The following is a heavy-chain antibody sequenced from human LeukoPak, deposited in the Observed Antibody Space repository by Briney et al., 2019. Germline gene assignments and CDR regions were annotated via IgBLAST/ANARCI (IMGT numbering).Heavy chain of an antibody. V-gene: IGHV3-9*01. CDR2: ISWNSGSI. D-gene: IGHD5-18*01. CDR3: ARTGARLPGGAFDI. J-gene: IGHJ3*02. CDR1: GFSFDDYA. Sequence: GGSLRLSCAASGFSFDDYAMHWVRQAPGKGLKWVSGISWNSGSIGYADSMKGRFTISRDNAKNSLYLQMNSLRAEDTALYYCARTGARLPGGAFDIWGQGTMVTVSS.